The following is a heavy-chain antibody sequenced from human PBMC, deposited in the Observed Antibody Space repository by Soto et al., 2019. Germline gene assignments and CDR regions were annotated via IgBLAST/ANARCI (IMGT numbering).Heavy chain of an antibody. CDR2: ISWKSGSI. CDR1: GFTFENYA. D-gene: IGHD4-4*01. V-gene: IGHV3-9*01. J-gene: IGHJ4*02. Sequence: EVQLVESGGGWVQPGRSLRLSCAASGFTFENYAMHWVRQGPGKGLEWVAGISWKSGSIGDADSVRGRFTISRDNAKNSLYLQMNSLRPEDTALYYCAKDKVYSNYQYYFASWGQGTLVTVSS. CDR3: AKDKVYSNYQYYFAS.